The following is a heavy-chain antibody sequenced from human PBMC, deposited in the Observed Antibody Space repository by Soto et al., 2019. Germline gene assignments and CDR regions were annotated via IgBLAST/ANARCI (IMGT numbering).Heavy chain of an antibody. J-gene: IGHJ4*02. CDR1: GFMFNTYA. D-gene: IGHD3-16*01. Sequence: EVPLLESGGGLVQPGGSLRLSCAASGFMFNTYAMSWVRQAPGKGLEWVSTISPSGDSTYYADSVKGRFTVSRDNSKNTLYLQMNSLRAEDTAIYYCAKITAADWGQGTLVTVSS. CDR3: AKITAAD. CDR2: ISPSGDST. V-gene: IGHV3-23*01.